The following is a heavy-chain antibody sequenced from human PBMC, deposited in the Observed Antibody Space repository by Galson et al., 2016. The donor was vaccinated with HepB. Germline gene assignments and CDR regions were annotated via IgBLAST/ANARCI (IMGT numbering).Heavy chain of an antibody. CDR2: IWHDGSKE. CDR1: GFTFSNYG. D-gene: IGHD2-21*01. J-gene: IGHJ4*02. V-gene: IGHV3-33*01. Sequence: SLRLSCAASGFTFSNYGIHWVRQAPGKGLEWVAVIWHDGSKEKYADSVRGRFTISRDNSKNTLYLEMNSLRAEDTAVYYCATLGLCGTTTCNFWGQGTLVTVSS. CDR3: ATLGLCGTTTCNF.